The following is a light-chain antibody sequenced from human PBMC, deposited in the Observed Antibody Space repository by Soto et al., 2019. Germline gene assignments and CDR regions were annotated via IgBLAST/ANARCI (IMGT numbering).Light chain of an antibody. CDR3: QQRSNWPT. CDR1: QTVSNY. CDR2: DAS. Sequence: EIVLAQSPATLSLSPGERATLSCMASQTVSNYLAWYQQKPGQAPRLLIYDASNRATGIPARFSGSGSGTDFTLTISSLEPEDFAVYYCQQRSNWPTFGQGTRLEIK. J-gene: IGKJ5*01. V-gene: IGKV3-11*01.